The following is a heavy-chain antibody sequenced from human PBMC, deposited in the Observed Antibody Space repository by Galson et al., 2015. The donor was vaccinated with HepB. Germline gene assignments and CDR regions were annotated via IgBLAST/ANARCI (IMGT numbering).Heavy chain of an antibody. V-gene: IGHV3-48*01. Sequence: SLRLSCAGSGFSFVRYSMNWVRQAPGKGLEWVSYISPGGTRYYADSVTGRFTMSRDNGNGSLYLHMINLRADDTAVSFCVKNTASYDYYNMEVWGQGNTDIV. D-gene: IGHD2-21*02. CDR1: GFSFVRYS. CDR3: VKNTASYDYYNMEV. CDR2: ISPGGTR. J-gene: IGHJ6*02.